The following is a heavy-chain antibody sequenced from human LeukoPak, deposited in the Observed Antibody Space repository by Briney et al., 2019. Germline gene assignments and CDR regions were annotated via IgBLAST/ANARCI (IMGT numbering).Heavy chain of an antibody. J-gene: IGHJ5*02. CDR2: ISSSGSSI. V-gene: IGHV3-48*03. D-gene: IGHD1-26*01. CDR1: GFTFSSYE. Sequence: QPRGSLRLSCAASGFTFSSYEMNWVRQAPGKGLEWVSYISSSGSSIYYADSVKGRFTISRDNAKNSLYLQMNSLRAEDTAVYYCARDQGAGWFDPWGQGTLVTVSS. CDR3: ARDQGAGWFDP.